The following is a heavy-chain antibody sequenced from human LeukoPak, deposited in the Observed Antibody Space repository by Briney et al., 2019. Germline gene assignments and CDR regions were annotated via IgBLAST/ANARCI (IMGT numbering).Heavy chain of an antibody. CDR1: GYTFTSYD. V-gene: IGHV1-8*03. CDR3: ARVGVPRSSKNAFDI. Sequence: ASVKVSCKASGYTFTSYDINWVRQATRQGLEWMGWMNPNSGNTGYVQKFQGRVTITRNTSISTAYMELSSLRSEDTAVYYCARVGVPRSSKNAFDIWGQGKMVTVSS. D-gene: IGHD2-2*01. CDR2: MNPNSGNT. J-gene: IGHJ3*02.